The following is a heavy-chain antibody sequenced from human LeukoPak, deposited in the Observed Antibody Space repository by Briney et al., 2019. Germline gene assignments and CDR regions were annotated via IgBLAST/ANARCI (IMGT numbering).Heavy chain of an antibody. J-gene: IGHJ4*02. V-gene: IGHV3-21*01. CDR2: ISSSSSYI. D-gene: IGHD3-22*01. Sequence: PGGSLRLSCAASGFTFSSYSMNWVRQAPGQGLEWVSSISSSSSYIYYADSVKGRFTISRDNAKNSLYLHMNSLRAEDTAVYYCARVPTMIGYFDYWGQGTLVTVSS. CDR1: GFTFSSYS. CDR3: ARVPTMIGYFDY.